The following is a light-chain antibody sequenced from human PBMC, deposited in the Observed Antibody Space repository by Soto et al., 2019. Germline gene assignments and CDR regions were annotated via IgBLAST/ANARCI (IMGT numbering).Light chain of an antibody. V-gene: IGKV3-20*01. J-gene: IGKJ2*01. CDR3: HQDGYRRDT. Sequence: EIVLTQSPGTLSLSPGERATLSCRASKSVTSDNLAWYQQQHGQAHTPLIYAEYSRATGIPDRYSGSGSGAGFTFTISRLEPEDFAVYYCHQDGYRRDTFGQGTKVESK. CDR2: AEY. CDR1: KSVTSDN.